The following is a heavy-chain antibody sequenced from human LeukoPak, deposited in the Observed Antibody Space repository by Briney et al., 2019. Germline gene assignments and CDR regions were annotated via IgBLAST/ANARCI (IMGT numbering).Heavy chain of an antibody. J-gene: IGHJ6*02. D-gene: IGHD2-2*01. V-gene: IGHV3-53*01. CDR3: ARYCTSTSCDLNSHYGMDV. Sequence: GGSLRLSCAASGFTVSSDHMSWVRQAPGEGLECVSITYSDGATAYADSVKGRFTISRDNSKNTLYLQMNSLRAEDTAVYYCARYCTSTSCDLNSHYGMDVWGQGTTVTVPS. CDR1: GFTVSSDH. CDR2: TYSDGAT.